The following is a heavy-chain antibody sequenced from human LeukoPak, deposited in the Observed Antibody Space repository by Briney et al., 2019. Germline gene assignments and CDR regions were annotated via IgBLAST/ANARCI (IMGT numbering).Heavy chain of an antibody. CDR2: IYYSGRT. CDR3: ARIPRGGAARLGNWFDP. J-gene: IGHJ5*02. Sequence: SETLSLTCTVSGGSISSHYWSWIRQPPGKGLEGMGYIYYSGRTNYNPSLKRRVTISVDTSKNQFSLKLSSVTAADTAVYYCARIPRGGAARLGNWFDPWGQGTLVTVSS. D-gene: IGHD6-6*01. CDR1: GGSISSHY. V-gene: IGHV4-59*11.